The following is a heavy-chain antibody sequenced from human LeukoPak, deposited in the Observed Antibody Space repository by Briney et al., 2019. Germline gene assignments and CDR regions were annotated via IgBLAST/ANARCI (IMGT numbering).Heavy chain of an antibody. V-gene: IGHV3-23*01. CDR2: ISGSGGST. CDR3: AKDHGITRIVVVTPPWFDP. D-gene: IGHD3-22*01. CDR1: GFTFSSYA. J-gene: IGHJ5*02. Sequence: GGSLRLSCAASGFTFSSYAMSWVRQAPGKGLEWVSAISGSGGSTYYADSVKGRFTISRVNSKNTLYLKMNSLRAEDTAVYYCAKDHGITRIVVVTPPWFDPWGQGTLVTVSS.